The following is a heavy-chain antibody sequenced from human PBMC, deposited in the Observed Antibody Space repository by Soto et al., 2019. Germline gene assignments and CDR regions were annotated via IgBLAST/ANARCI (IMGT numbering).Heavy chain of an antibody. V-gene: IGHV3-23*01. J-gene: IGHJ5*02. Sequence: GGSLRLSCAASGFTFSSYAMSWVRQAPGKGLEWVSAISGSGGSTYYADSGKGRFTISRDNSKNTLYLQMNSLRAEDTAVYYCAKAAAWGDYEGVNWFDPWGQGTLVTVSS. CDR1: GFTFSSYA. CDR3: AKAAAWGDYEGVNWFDP. D-gene: IGHD4-17*01. CDR2: ISGSGGST.